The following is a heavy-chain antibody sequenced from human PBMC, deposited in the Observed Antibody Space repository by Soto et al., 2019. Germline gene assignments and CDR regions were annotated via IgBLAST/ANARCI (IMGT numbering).Heavy chain of an antibody. J-gene: IGHJ6*02. D-gene: IGHD2-8*02. CDR3: AAPGGNYFGLDV. CDR2: ISGYNGNT. V-gene: IGHV1-18*01. Sequence: GASVKVSCKSSDNTFTHYGINWVRQAPGQGLEWMGWISGYNGNTKYAQKFQDRVTMTADTSTKTAFMEVRSLTSDDTGVYFCAAPGGNYFGLDVWGQGTTVTVSS. CDR1: DNTFTHYG.